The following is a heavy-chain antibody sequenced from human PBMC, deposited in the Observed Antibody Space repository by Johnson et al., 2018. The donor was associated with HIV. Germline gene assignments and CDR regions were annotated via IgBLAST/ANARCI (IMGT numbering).Heavy chain of an antibody. D-gene: IGHD3-10*01. CDR3: ARGNYYGSGSYGAFDI. CDR2: ISWNSGTI. CDR1: GFTFDDYA. V-gene: IGHV3-9*01. J-gene: IGHJ3*02. Sequence: VQLVESGGAVVQPGRSLRLSCAASGFTFDDYAMHWVRQAPGKGLEWVSGISWNSGTIGYADSVKGRFTISRDNSKNTLYLQMNSLRAEDTALYYCARGNYYGSGSYGAFDIWGQGTMVTVSS.